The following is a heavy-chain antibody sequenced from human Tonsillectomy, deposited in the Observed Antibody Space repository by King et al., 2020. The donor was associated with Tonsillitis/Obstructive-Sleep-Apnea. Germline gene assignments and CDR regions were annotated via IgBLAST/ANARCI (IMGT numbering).Heavy chain of an antibody. D-gene: IGHD2-21*01. Sequence: VQLVESGGGLVQPGGSLRLSCAASGFTFSSYWMSWVRQAPGKGLEWVANIKQDGSEKYYVDSVKGRFTISRDNAKNSLYLQMNSLRAEDTAVYYCARVKVIAIGLFDYWGPGTLVTVSP. V-gene: IGHV3-7*01. CDR1: GFTFSSYW. CDR3: ARVKVIAIGLFDY. J-gene: IGHJ4*02. CDR2: IKQDGSEK.